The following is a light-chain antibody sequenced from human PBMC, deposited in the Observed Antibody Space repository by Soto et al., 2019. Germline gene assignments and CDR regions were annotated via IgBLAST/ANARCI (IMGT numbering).Light chain of an antibody. J-gene: IGLJ2*01. V-gene: IGLV2-8*01. CDR1: SSDVGGYKY. CDR2: EVF. Sequence: QSALTQPASVSGSPGQSITISCTGTSSDVGGYKYVSWYQQHPGKAPKLMIYEVFKRPSEIPARFSASKSGNTASLIVSGLQPEDEAEYFCSSFADGFNVVFGGGTKLTVL. CDR3: SSFADGFNVV.